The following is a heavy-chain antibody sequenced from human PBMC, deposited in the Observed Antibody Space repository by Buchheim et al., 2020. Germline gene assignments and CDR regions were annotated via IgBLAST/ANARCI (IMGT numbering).Heavy chain of an antibody. J-gene: IGHJ4*02. CDR1: GFTFSNAW. CDR3: STALQWKYSVDY. V-gene: IGHV3-15*02. Sequence: EVQLVESGGALVKPGGSLRLSCAASGFTFSNAWMSWVRQAPGEGLEWVGRIKGKCDGGTADYAAPVKGRFTIARDESKYKLYLQMNSLQPEATAMYYCSTALQWKYSVDYWGQGSL. D-gene: IGHD4-11*01. CDR2: IKGKCDGGTA.